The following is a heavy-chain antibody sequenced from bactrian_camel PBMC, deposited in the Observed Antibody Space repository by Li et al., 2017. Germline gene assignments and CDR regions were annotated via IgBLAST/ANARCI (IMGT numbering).Heavy chain of an antibody. V-gene: IGHV3S54*01. CDR1: GIDISCT. CDR2: IYTRDRST. J-gene: IGHJ4*01. Sequence: HVQLVESGGGSVRAGESLRLSCAAAGIDISCTVAWYRQAPGKERELVSSIYTRDRSTVYADSVKGRFTISQDDRKTTVYLQMNSLRPEDTAMYYCAAMKGFLGAPLMQRAYTDWGQGTQVTVS. CDR3: AAMKGFLGAPLMQRAYTD. D-gene: IGHD1*01.